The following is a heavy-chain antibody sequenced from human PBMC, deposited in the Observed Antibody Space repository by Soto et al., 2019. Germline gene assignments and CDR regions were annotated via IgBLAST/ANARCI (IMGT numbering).Heavy chain of an antibody. D-gene: IGHD5-18*01. CDR3: ASSPGYSYGSHFDY. Sequence: GASVKVSCKASGGTFSSYAISWVRQAPGQGLEWMGGIIPIFGTANYAQKFQGRVTITADESTSTAYMELSSLRSEDTAVYYCASSPGYSYGSHFDYWGQGTLVTVSS. CDR2: IIPIFGTA. J-gene: IGHJ4*02. CDR1: GGTFSSYA. V-gene: IGHV1-69*13.